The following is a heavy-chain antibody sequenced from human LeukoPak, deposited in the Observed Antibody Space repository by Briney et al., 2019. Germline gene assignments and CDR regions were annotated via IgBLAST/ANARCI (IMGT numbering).Heavy chain of an antibody. CDR2: INPNSGAT. D-gene: IGHD3-10*01. Sequence: ASVKVSCKASGYTCTGYYMNWVRQAPGQGLEWMGWINPNSGATNYAQKFQGRVTTTRDTSISTTYMELSRLRSDDTAVYYCARDYGSGSYSSEFDYWGQGTLVTVSS. J-gene: IGHJ4*02. V-gene: IGHV1-2*02. CDR3: ARDYGSGSYSSEFDY. CDR1: GYTCTGYY.